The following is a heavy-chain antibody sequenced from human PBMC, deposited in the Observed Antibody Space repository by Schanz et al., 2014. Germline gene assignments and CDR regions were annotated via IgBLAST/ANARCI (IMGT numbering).Heavy chain of an antibody. V-gene: IGHV3-11*01. CDR3: AKDCPSDYGDHCFDF. Sequence: QVQLVESGGGLVKPGGSLRLSCAASGFTFSDHYMAWIRQAPGKGLEWVSIISNTGTFIYYADSVRGRFVISRDNAKSSLFLQMKGLRAEDTAVYYCAKDCPSDYGDHCFDFWGQGTLVTVSS. CDR2: ISNTGTFI. J-gene: IGHJ4*02. D-gene: IGHD4-17*01. CDR1: GFTFSDHY.